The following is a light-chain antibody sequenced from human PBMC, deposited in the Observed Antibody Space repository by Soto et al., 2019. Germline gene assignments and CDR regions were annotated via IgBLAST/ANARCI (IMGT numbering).Light chain of an antibody. CDR2: EVE. CDR1: SSDVGAYDY. J-gene: IGLJ1*01. CDR3: CSYTSTSTRI. Sequence: QSALTQPASVSGSPGQSITVSCTGSSSDVGAYDYVSWYQQHPGKAPKLLIYEVENRPSGVSDRFSGSKSGNTASLTISGLQAGDEADYYCCSYTSTSTRIFGTGTKLTVL. V-gene: IGLV2-14*01.